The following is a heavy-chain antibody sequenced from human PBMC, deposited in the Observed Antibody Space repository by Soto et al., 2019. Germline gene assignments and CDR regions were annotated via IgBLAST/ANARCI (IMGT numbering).Heavy chain of an antibody. J-gene: IGHJ4*02. CDR2: IIPIFGTA. CDR1: GGTFSSYA. Sequence: GASVKVSCKASGGTFSSYAISWVXQAPGQGLEWMGGIIPIFGTANYAQKLQGRVTITADESTSTAYMELSSLRSEDTAVYYCANGGDSYVTLAYWGQGTLVTVSS. CDR3: ANGGDSYVTLAY. V-gene: IGHV1-69*13. D-gene: IGHD5-18*01.